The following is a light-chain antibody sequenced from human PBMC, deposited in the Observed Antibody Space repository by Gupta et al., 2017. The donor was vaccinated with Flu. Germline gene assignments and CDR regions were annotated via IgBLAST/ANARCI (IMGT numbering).Light chain of an antibody. CDR2: GAS. CDR1: QSVSSN. V-gene: IGKV3-15*01. CDR3: QQDTNWPRI. Sequence: EIVMTQSPATLSVSPGERATLSCRASQSVSSNLAWYQQKPGQAPRLLIYGASTRATGFPARFSGSGSGTEFTLTIRSLQSEDFAVYYCQQDTNWPRIFGQGTKLEIK. J-gene: IGKJ2*01.